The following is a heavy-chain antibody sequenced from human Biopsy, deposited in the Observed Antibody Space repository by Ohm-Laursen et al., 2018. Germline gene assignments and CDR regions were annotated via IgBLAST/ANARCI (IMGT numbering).Heavy chain of an antibody. Sequence: GSSVKVSCKASGGTFSNYAISWVRQVPGQGLEWMGGIIPMFGTANYAQMFQGRVTISADESTSTSYMELSSLTTEDTAIYYCARGPHSGSHSCFDYWGRGTLVTVSS. D-gene: IGHD1-26*01. CDR2: IIPMFGTA. J-gene: IGHJ4*02. CDR3: ARGPHSGSHSCFDY. CDR1: GGTFSNYA. V-gene: IGHV1-69*01.